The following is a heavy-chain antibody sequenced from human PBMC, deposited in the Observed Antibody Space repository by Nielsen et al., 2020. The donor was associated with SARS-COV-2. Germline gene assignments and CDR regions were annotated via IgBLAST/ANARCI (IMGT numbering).Heavy chain of an antibody. D-gene: IGHD3-3*01. V-gene: IGHV1-8*01. J-gene: IGHJ6*02. CDR3: ARSITIFGVVIAYYYYGMDV. CDR2: MNPNSGNT. Sequence: WVRQAPGQGLEWMGWMNPNSGNTGYAQKFQGRVTMTRNTSISTAYMELSSLRAEDTAVYYCARSITIFGVVIAYYYYGMDVWGQGTTVTVSS.